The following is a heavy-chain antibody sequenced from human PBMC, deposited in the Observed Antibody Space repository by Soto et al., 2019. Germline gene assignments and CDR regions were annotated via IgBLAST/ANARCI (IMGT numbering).Heavy chain of an antibody. CDR1: GYSFTSYW. D-gene: IGHD6-6*01. Sequence: GESLKISCKGSGYSFTSYWIGWVRQMPGKGLEWMGIIYPGDSDTRYSPSFQGQVTISADKPISTAYLQWSSLKASDTAMYYCASRARSSSHYYGMDVWGQGTTVTVSS. V-gene: IGHV5-51*04. CDR2: IYPGDSDT. CDR3: ASRARSSSHYYGMDV. J-gene: IGHJ6*02.